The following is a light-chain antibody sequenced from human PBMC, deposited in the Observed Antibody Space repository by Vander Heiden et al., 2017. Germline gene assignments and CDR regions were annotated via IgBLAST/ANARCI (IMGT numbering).Light chain of an antibody. Sequence: DIVMTQSPDSLAVSLGERATINCKSSQSVLYSSNNKNYLAWYQQKPGQPPKLLIYWASTRDSGVPDRLSGSGSGTDFTLTISILHAEDVAVYYCQQDDGTPQTFGQGTKVXIK. J-gene: IGKJ1*01. V-gene: IGKV4-1*01. CDR1: QSVLYSSNNKNY. CDR2: WAS. CDR3: QQDDGTPQT.